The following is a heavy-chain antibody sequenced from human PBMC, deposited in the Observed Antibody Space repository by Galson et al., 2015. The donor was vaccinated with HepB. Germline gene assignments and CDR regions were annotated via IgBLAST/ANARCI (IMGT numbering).Heavy chain of an antibody. V-gene: IGHV1-69*05. CDR2: IIPIFNTT. CDR3: AREGATGYPFDTFDM. CDR1: GGTFSSYG. J-gene: IGHJ3*02. Sequence: SVKVSCKASGGTFSSYGISWVRQAPGQGLEWMGGIIPIFNTTNHAQKFQGRVTITRDTSASTAYMELSSLRSGDTAVYYCAREGATGYPFDTFDMWVQGTMVTVSS. D-gene: IGHD5-12*01.